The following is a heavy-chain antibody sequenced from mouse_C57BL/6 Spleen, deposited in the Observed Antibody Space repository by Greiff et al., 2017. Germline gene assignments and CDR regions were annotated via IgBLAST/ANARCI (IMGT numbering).Heavy chain of an antibody. J-gene: IGHJ2*01. CDR1: GYTFTSYW. CDR3: ARGAMVTTREVFDY. Sequence: VPLQQPGAELVMPGASVKLSCKASGYTFTSYWMHWVKQRPGQGLEWIGEIDPSDSYTNYNQKFKGKSTLTVDKSSSTAYMQLSSLTSEDSAVYYCARGAMVTTREVFDYWGQGTTLTVSS. CDR2: IDPSDSYT. V-gene: IGHV1-69*01. D-gene: IGHD2-2*01.